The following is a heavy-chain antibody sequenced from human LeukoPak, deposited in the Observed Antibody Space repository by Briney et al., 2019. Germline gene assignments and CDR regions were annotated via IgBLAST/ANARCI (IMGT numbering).Heavy chain of an antibody. CDR2: ISAYNGNT. D-gene: IGHD2-15*01. CDR3: ARVVYCSGGSCYSGWFDP. CDR1: GYTFTGYY. Sequence: GASVKVSFTASGYTFTGYYMHWVRQAPGQGLEWMGWISAYNGNTNYAQKLQGRVTMTTDTSTSTAYMELRSLRSDDTAVYYCARVVYCSGGSCYSGWFDPWGQGTLVTVSS. J-gene: IGHJ5*02. V-gene: IGHV1-18*04.